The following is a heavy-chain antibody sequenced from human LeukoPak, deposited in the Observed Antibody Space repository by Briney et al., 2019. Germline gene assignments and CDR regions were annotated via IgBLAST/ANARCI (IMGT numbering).Heavy chain of an antibody. D-gene: IGHD6-19*01. J-gene: IGHJ5*01. CDR2: VRPGGSDK. CDR3: AKDLTDGWCFDS. CDR1: GFTFSDSV. V-gene: IGHV3-30*02. Sequence: GGSLRLSCAASGFTFSDSVMHWVRQPPGKGLQRVAFVRPGGSDKHYADSVKGRFTVSRDNSRNTLYLQMDSLRPEDTAVYYCAKDLTDGWCFDSWGHGNLVTVYS.